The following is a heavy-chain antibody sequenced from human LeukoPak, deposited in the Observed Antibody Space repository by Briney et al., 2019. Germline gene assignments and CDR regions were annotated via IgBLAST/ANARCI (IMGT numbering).Heavy chain of an antibody. CDR1: GFTVSSNY. CDR3: ARDRSISAAGDTY. V-gene: IGHV3-66*01. Sequence: GGSLRLSCAASGFTVSSNYMSWVRQAPGKGLEWVSTIFSGGSTYYADSVKGRFTISRDNSKNTLSLQMNSLRAEDTAVYYCARDRSISAAGDTYWGQGTLVTVSS. CDR2: IFSGGST. J-gene: IGHJ4*02. D-gene: IGHD6-13*01.